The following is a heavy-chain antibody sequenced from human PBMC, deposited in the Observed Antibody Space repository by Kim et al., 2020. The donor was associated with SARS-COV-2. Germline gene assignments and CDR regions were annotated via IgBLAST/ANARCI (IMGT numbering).Heavy chain of an antibody. Sequence: GGSLRLSCAASGFTFSSYEMNWVCQAPGKGLEWVSYISSSGSTIYYADSVKGRFTISRDNAKNSLYLQMNSLRAEDTAVYYCMVEMATYYYYYYGMDVWGQGTKVTVSS. V-gene: IGHV3-48*03. J-gene: IGHJ6*02. CDR3: MVEMATYYYYYYGMDV. CDR1: GFTFSSYE. D-gene: IGHD5-12*01. CDR2: ISSSGSTI.